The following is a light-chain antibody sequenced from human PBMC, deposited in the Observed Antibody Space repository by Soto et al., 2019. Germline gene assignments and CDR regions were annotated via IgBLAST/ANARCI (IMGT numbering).Light chain of an antibody. J-gene: IGKJ4*01. Sequence: DIQMTQSPSSLSASVGDRVTITCQASQDISNYLNWYQQKPGKAPKLLIYDASNLETGVPSRFSGSXSGTDFTFTISSLQPEDIATYYCQQYDNLPLTFGGGTKVEIK. CDR2: DAS. V-gene: IGKV1-33*01. CDR3: QQYDNLPLT. CDR1: QDISNY.